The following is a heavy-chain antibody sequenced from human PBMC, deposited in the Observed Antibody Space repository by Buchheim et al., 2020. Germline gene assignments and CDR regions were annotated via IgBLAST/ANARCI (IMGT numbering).Heavy chain of an antibody. V-gene: IGHV4-59*01. CDR2: IYYSGST. Sequence: QVHLQESGPGLVKPSETLSLTCTVSGGSISSYYWSWIRQPPGKGLEWIGYIYYSGSTNYNPSLKSRVTISVDTSKNQFSLKLSSVTAADTAVYYCARERIPTGTIFDYWGQGTL. D-gene: IGHD1-7*01. J-gene: IGHJ4*02. CDR1: GGSISSYY. CDR3: ARERIPTGTIFDY.